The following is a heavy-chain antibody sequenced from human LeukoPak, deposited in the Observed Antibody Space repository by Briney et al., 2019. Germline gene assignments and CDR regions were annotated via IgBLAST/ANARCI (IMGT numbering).Heavy chain of an antibody. V-gene: IGHV4-34*01. CDR1: GGSFSGYY. D-gene: IGHD2-2*01. Sequence: SGTLSLTCAVYGGSFSGYYWSWIRQPPGKGLEWIGEINHSGSTNYNPSLKSRVTISVDASKNQFSLKLSSVTAADTAVYYCARGFRHDSTFYYYYYMDVWGKGTTVTVSS. CDR2: INHSGST. J-gene: IGHJ6*03. CDR3: ARGFRHDSTFYYYYYMDV.